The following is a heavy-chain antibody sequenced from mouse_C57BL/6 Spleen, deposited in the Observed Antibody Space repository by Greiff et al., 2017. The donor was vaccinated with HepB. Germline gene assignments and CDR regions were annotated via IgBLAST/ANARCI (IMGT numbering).Heavy chain of an antibody. V-gene: IGHV1-82*01. CDR2: IYPGDGDT. Sequence: QVQLQQSGPELVKPGASVKISCKASGYAFSSSWMNWVKQRPGKGLEWIGRIYPGDGDTNYNGKFKGKATLTADKSSSTAYMQLSSLTSEDSAVYFCARWENGNYPMDYWGQGTSVTVSS. CDR1: GYAFSSSW. J-gene: IGHJ4*01. CDR3: ARWENGNYPMDY. D-gene: IGHD2-1*01.